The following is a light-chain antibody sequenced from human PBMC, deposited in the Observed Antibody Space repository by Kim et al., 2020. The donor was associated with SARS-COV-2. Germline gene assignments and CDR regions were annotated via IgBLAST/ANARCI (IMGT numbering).Light chain of an antibody. CDR1: SKDVGYYNS. CDR3: SSHTTSSTYV. J-gene: IGLJ1*01. Sequence: GQSITGSCTGTSKDVGYYNSASMNQQHPGKTPKLIIYDVTELASGVSNRFSGSQSGNTASLTISGLPAEDEADYYCSSHTTSSTYVFGSGTKVTVL. V-gene: IGLV2-14*03. CDR2: DVT.